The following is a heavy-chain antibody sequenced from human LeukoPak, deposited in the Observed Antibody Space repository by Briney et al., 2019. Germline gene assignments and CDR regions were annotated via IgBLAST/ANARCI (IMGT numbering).Heavy chain of an antibody. CDR2: IYPRDGST. CDR1: GYTFTSNY. Sequence: ASVKVSCKASGYTFTSNYIHWVRQAPGQGLEWVGMIYPRDGSTSYAQKFQGRVTVTRDTSTSTVLMELSGLRSEDTAVYYCARDQEGFDYWGQGTLVTVSS. J-gene: IGHJ4*02. V-gene: IGHV1-46*01. CDR3: ARDQEGFDY.